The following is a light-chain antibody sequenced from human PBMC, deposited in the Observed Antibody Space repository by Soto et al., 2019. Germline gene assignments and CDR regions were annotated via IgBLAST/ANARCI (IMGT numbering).Light chain of an antibody. CDR2: ELT. V-gene: IGLV2-14*01. Sequence: QSALTQPASVSRSPGQSLTISCTGTNSDIGDYYYVSWYQPHPRKAPKLMIHELTTRPSGVSNPVPGSKSGNTACLSISGLQAEDEADYYCSSYTSSRTRVFGGGTKLTVL. CDR3: SSYTSSRTRV. CDR1: NSDIGDYYY. J-gene: IGLJ3*02.